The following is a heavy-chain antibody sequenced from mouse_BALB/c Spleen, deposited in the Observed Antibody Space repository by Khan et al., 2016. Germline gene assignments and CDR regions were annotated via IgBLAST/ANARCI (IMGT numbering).Heavy chain of an antibody. CDR1: GFNIRDTY. V-gene: IGHV14-3*02. J-gene: IGHJ3*01. Sequence: VQLQQPGAELVKPGASVKLSCTASGFNIRDTYFHWVKQRPEQGLEWIGRIDPANGDTKYDPNFQGRATITSDTSSNTAYLQRSSLTSEDTAVYYCAPRFAYWGQGTLVTVST. CDR3: APRFAY. CDR2: IDPANGDT.